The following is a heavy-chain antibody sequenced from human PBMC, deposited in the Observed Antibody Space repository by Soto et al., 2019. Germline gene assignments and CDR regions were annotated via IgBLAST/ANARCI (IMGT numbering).Heavy chain of an antibody. CDR2: INPNSGGT. V-gene: IGHV1-2*02. CDR3: ARVDTAMVTASY. CDR1: GYTFTGYY. D-gene: IGHD5-18*01. Sequence: ASVKVSCKASGYTFTGYYMHWVRQAPGQGLEWMGWINPNSGGTNYSQKLQGRVTFAGDTSASTAYMELGSLTSDDTAVYYCARVDTAMVTASYWGQGTLVTVSS. J-gene: IGHJ4*02.